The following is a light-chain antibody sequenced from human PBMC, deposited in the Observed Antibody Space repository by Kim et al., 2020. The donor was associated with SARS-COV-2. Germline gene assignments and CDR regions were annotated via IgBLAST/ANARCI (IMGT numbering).Light chain of an antibody. V-gene: IGLV2-14*03. Sequence: GQAITCSSAGASSDGGGYNYVSWYQQHPGKAPKLMIYDVTNRPSGISNRFSGSKSGNTASLTISGLQAEEEAGYYCGSYTSSNTYVYGTGTKVTVL. CDR1: SSDGGGYNY. CDR3: GSYTSSNTYV. CDR2: DVT. J-gene: IGLJ1*01.